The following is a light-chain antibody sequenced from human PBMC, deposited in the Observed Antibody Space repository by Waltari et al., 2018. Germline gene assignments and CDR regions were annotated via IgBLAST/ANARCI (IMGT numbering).Light chain of an antibody. CDR1: SLRSDY. J-gene: IGLJ2*01. V-gene: IGLV3-19*01. Sequence: SSELTQDPAVSVAFGQTVRITCHGASLRSDYATWYQQKPGQHPVLVIYGKNNRPSGIPDRFSGSSSGNTASLTITGAQAEDEADYYCNSRDSSGNHVVFGGGTKLTVL. CDR3: NSRDSSGNHVV. CDR2: GKN.